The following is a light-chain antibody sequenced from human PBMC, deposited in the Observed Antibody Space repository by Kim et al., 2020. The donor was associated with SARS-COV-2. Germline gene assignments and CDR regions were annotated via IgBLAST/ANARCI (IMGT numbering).Light chain of an antibody. J-gene: IGLJ3*02. CDR2: GDN. CDR3: QSKDWV. V-gene: IGLV6-57*03. CDR1: SGSIASNY. Sequence: GKTVTISCTRSSGSIASNYVQWYQQRPGSAPTTVFHGDNQRPSGVPDRFSGSIDSSSNSASLTISGLKTEDEADYYCQSKDWVFGGGTQLTVL.